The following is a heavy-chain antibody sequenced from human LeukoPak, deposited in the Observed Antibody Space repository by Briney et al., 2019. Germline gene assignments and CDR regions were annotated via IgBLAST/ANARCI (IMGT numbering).Heavy chain of an antibody. D-gene: IGHD2-2*01. Sequence: GRSLRLSCAASGFTFSSHAMHWVRQAPGKGLEWVAVTSYDETNRFYADSVKGRFTISRDNSKNTLYLQMNSLRAEDTAVYYCAKGGCSSTSCYGNSWGQGTLVTVSS. V-gene: IGHV3-30-3*01. CDR3: AKGGCSSTSCYGNS. CDR1: GFTFSSHA. J-gene: IGHJ4*02. CDR2: TSYDETNR.